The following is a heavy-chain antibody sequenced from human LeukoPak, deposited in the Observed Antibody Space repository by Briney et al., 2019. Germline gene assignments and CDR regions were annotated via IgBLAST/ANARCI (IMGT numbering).Heavy chain of an antibody. V-gene: IGHV5-51*01. J-gene: IGHJ1*01. CDR3: ARPVGMSSEYFQH. D-gene: IGHD6-13*01. CDR1: GYSFTSYW. CDR2: IYPGDSDT. Sequence: GESLKISCKGSGYSFTSYWIGWVRQMPGKGLEWMGIIYPGDSDTRYSPSLQGQVTISADKSISTAYLQWSSLKASDTAMYYCARPVGMSSEYFQHWGQGTLVTVSS.